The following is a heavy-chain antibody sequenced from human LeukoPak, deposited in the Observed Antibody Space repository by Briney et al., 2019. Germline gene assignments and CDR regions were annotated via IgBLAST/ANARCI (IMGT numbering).Heavy chain of an antibody. D-gene: IGHD3-22*01. CDR3: ARGGTVVVSEFDY. J-gene: IGHJ4*02. Sequence: GGSLRLSCAVSGFTFSSYSMNWVRQAPGKGLEWVSSISSSSGYIYYADSVKGRFTISRDNAKNSLYLQMNSLRAEDTAVYYCARGGTVVVSEFDYWGQGTLVTVSS. CDR1: GFTFSSYS. V-gene: IGHV3-21*01. CDR2: ISSSSGYI.